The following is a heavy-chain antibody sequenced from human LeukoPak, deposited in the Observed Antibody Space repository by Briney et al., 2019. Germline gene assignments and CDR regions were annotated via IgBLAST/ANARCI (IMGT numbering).Heavy chain of an antibody. J-gene: IGHJ4*02. CDR1: GFTFRSYE. CDR2: ISGSGNTK. D-gene: IGHD6-19*01. V-gene: IGHV3-48*03. CDR3: AKDGVAGFDF. Sequence: QPGGSLRLSCAASGFTFRSYEMNWVRQAPGKGLEWVSHISGSGNTKYYTDSVRGRFTISRDNVKKSVSLQMNSLRAEDTGVYYCAKDGVAGFDFWGQGTLVTVSS.